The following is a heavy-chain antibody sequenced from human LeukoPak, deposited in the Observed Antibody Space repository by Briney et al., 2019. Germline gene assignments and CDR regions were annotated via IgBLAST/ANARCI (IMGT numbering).Heavy chain of an antibody. Sequence: ASVKVSCKASGYTFTSYGMSWVRQAPGQGLEWMGWISAYNGNTNYAQKLQGRVTMTTDTSTSTAYMELRSLRSDDTAVYYCARDPPFLGPQLLWFGAPDAFDIWGQGTMVTVSS. CDR1: GYTFTSYG. D-gene: IGHD3-10*01. CDR2: ISAYNGNT. V-gene: IGHV1-18*01. CDR3: ARDPPFLGPQLLWFGAPDAFDI. J-gene: IGHJ3*02.